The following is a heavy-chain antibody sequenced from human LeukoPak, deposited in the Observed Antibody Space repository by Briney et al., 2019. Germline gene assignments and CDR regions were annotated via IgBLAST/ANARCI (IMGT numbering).Heavy chain of an antibody. V-gene: IGHV3-7*03. D-gene: IGHD4-11*01. Sequence: GGSLRLSCAASGFTFSSHWMSWVRQAPGKGLEWVANIKQDESEKYYVGSVGGRFTISRDNSKNTLYLQMNSLRAEDTAVYYCAKDKLEFDYSNPLGYWGQGTLVTVSS. CDR1: GFTFSSHW. CDR2: IKQDESEK. CDR3: AKDKLEFDYSNPLGY. J-gene: IGHJ4*02.